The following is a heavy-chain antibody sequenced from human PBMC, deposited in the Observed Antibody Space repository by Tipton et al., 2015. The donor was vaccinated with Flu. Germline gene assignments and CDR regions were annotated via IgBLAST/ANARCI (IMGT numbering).Heavy chain of an antibody. J-gene: IGHJ2*01. Sequence: TLSLTCTVSRGSIANYYWAWIRQPPGRGLEWIAYISHSRITNYNPSLKSRATMSVDTSKNQFSLNLTSVAAADTAVYYCARRYFDLWGRGTLVTVSS. V-gene: IGHV4-59*07. CDR3: ARRYFDL. CDR2: ISHSRIT. CDR1: RGSIANYY.